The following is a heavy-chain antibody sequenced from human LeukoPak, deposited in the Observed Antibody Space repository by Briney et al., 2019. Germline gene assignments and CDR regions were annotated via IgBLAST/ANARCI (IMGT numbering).Heavy chain of an antibody. CDR2: ISSSSSYI. V-gene: IGHV3-21*01. CDR3: ARGKSYYYDSSGYYYVGFDY. Sequence: GGSLRLSCAASGFTFSSYSMNWVRQAPGKGLEWVSSISSSSSYIYYADLVKGRFTISRDNAKNSLYLQMNSLRAEDTAVYYCARGKSYYYDSSGYYYVGFDYWGQGTLVTVSS. CDR1: GFTFSSYS. D-gene: IGHD3-22*01. J-gene: IGHJ4*02.